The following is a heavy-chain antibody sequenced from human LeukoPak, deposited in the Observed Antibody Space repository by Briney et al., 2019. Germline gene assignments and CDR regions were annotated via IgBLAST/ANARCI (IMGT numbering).Heavy chain of an antibody. Sequence: GASVKVSCKASGGTFSSYGISWVRQAPGQGLEWMGWISAYNGNTNYAQKLQGRVTMTTDTSTSTAYMELRSLRSDDTAVYYCARPDSGSYNWAFDIWGQGTMVTVSS. CDR2: ISAYNGNT. CDR1: GGTFSSYG. V-gene: IGHV1-18*01. D-gene: IGHD1-26*01. J-gene: IGHJ3*02. CDR3: ARPDSGSYNWAFDI.